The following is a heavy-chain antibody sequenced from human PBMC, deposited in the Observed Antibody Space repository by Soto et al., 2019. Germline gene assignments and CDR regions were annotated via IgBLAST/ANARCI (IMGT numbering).Heavy chain of an antibody. CDR1: GGSISSGGYY. Sequence: SETLSLTCAVSGGSISSGGYYWSWIRQPPGKGLEWIGYVYSSGTTTYNPSLESRVTISLDTSKNQFSLKLTSVTAADTAVYFCARSGDSSGYYYVLDYWGQGTLVTVS. D-gene: IGHD3-22*01. CDR3: ARSGDSSGYYYVLDY. V-gene: IGHV4-61*08. J-gene: IGHJ4*02. CDR2: VYSSGTT.